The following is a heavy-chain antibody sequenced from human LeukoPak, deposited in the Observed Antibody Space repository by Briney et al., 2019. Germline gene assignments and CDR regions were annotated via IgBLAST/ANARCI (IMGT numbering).Heavy chain of an antibody. D-gene: IGHD3-10*01. CDR3: ARDLSMVRGARYRPYNWFGP. V-gene: IGHV1-69*13. CDR1: RCTFSSYA. Sequence: ASVKVSCKASRCTFSSYAISWVRQAPGRGLEWMGGIIPIFGTANYAQKFQGRVTISADESTSTAYMELSSLRSEDTAVYYCARDLSMVRGARYRPYNWFGPWGQGTLVTVSS. CDR2: IIPIFGTA. J-gene: IGHJ5*02.